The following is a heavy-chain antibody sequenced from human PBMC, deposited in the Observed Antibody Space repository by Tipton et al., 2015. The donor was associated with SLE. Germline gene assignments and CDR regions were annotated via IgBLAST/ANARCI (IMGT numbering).Heavy chain of an antibody. J-gene: IGHJ6*02. Sequence: SLRLSCAASGFSFSNYDMNWVRQAPGKGLEWVSLVRYDQSNKYYADSVKGRFTISRDNSKNTLYLQMNSLRPEDTAVYYCAKGPLGVTSYYYGMDVWGQGTTVTVSS. V-gene: IGHV3-30*02. D-gene: IGHD1-26*01. CDR2: VRYDQSNK. CDR1: GFSFSNYD. CDR3: AKGPLGVTSYYYGMDV.